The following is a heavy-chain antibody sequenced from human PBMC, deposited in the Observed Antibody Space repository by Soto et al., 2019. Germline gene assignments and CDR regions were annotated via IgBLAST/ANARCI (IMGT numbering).Heavy chain of an antibody. D-gene: IGHD3-3*01. CDR3: ATADGFGVVTPFFEY. V-gene: IGHV4-39*01. J-gene: IGHJ4*02. Sequence: QLQLQESGPGLVKSSETLSLTCTVSGGSISSRSHYWGWIRQSPGKHLEWIGSSYYRGSTHYNPSLKPRVTISVDTSKNQVSLKVYSVTAADTAVYYCATADGFGVVTPFFEYWGQGILVTVSS. CDR1: GGSISSRSHY. CDR2: SYYRGST.